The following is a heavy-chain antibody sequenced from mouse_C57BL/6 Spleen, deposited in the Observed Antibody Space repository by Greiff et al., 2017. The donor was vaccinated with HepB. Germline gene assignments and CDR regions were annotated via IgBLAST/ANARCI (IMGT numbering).Heavy chain of an antibody. CDR1: GYTFTDYY. D-gene: IGHD5-5*01. J-gene: IGHJ2*01. CDR3: ARSPPYLYYFDY. V-gene: IGHV1-76*01. CDR2: IYPGSGNT. Sequence: VHLVESGAELVRPGASVKLSCKASGYTFTDYYINWVKQRPGQGLEWIARIYPGSGNTYYNEKVKGKATLTSEKSSSTAYMQLSSLTSEDSAVYFCARSPPYLYYFDYWGQGTTLTVSS.